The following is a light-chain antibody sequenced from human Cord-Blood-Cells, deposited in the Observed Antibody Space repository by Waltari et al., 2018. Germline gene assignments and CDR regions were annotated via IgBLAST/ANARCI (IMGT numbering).Light chain of an antibody. Sequence: QSALTQPRSVSGSPGHSVTISCTATSSDVGGYNYHSWYQQHPGKAPKLMIYDVSKRPAGVPDRFSGSKSGNTASLTISGLQAEDEADYYCCSYAGSYTVVFGGGTKLTVL. CDR3: CSYAGSYTVV. J-gene: IGLJ2*01. CDR1: SSDVGGYNY. V-gene: IGLV2-11*01. CDR2: DVS.